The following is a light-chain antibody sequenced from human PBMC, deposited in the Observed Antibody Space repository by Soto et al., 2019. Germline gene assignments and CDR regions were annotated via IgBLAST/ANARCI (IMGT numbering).Light chain of an antibody. Sequence: QAVVTQEPSLTVSPGGTVTLTCASSTGAVTSAYYPNWFQQKPGQAPRTLIYSTNNKYSWTPARFSGSLLGGKAALTLSAVQPEDEAEYYCLLYYGGTYVFGSGTKLTV. CDR2: STN. CDR3: LLYYGGTYV. CDR1: TGAVTSAYY. V-gene: IGLV7-43*01. J-gene: IGLJ1*01.